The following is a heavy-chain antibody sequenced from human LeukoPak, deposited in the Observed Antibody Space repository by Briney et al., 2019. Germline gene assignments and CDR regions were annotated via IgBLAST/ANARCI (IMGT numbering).Heavy chain of an antibody. J-gene: IGHJ6*02. Sequence: SETLSLTCAVYGGSFSGYYWSWIRQPPGKGLEWIGEINHSGSTNYNPSLKSRVTISVDTSKNQFSLKLSSVTAADTAVYYCARGDTMIVGKTKISMDVWGQGTTVTVSS. CDR3: ARGDTMIVGKTKISMDV. D-gene: IGHD3-22*01. CDR2: INHSGST. V-gene: IGHV4-34*01. CDR1: GGSFSGYY.